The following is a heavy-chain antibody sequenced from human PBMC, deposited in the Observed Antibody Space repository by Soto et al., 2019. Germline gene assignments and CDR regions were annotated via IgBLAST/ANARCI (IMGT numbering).Heavy chain of an antibody. CDR1: GGTFSSYA. CDR3: ARDSIAVAGSVTGGYYYYYGMDV. V-gene: IGHV1-69*13. CDR2: IIPIFGTA. Sequence: SVKVSCKAAGGTFSSYAISWVRQAPGQGLEWMGGIIPIFGTANYAQKFQGRVTITADESTSTAYMELSSLRSEDTAVYYCARDSIAVAGSVTGGYYYYYGMDVWGQGTTVTVSS. J-gene: IGHJ6*02. D-gene: IGHD6-19*01.